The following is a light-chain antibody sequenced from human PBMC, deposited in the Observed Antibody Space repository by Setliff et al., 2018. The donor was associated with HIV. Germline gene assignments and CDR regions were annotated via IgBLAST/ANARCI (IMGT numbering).Light chain of an antibody. V-gene: IGLV2-23*02. Sequence: ALTQPASVSGSPRQSITISCSGTINDVGSYNLVSWYQQHPGKAPKLILYEVSQRPSGVSNRFSGSKSGNTASLTISRLQAEDEADYYCCSYAGSRPLVFGGGTKVTVL. CDR3: CSYAGSRPLV. CDR1: INDVGSYNL. CDR2: EVS. J-gene: IGLJ2*01.